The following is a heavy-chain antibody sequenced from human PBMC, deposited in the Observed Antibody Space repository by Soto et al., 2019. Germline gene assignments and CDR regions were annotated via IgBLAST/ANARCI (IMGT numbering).Heavy chain of an antibody. V-gene: IGHV1-69*06. CDR2: IIPIFGTA. CDR1: GGTFSSYA. J-gene: IGHJ6*02. Sequence: QVQLVQSGAEVKKPGSSVKVSCKASGGTFSSYAISWVRQAPGQGLEWMGGIIPIFGTANYAQEFQGRVTITADKSTRPAYMELSSLRSEDTAVYYCARGGFSGYALGMDVWGQGTTVTVSS. D-gene: IGHD5-12*01. CDR3: ARGGFSGYALGMDV.